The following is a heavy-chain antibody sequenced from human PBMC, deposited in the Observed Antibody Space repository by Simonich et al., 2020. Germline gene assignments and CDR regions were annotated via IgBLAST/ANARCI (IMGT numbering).Heavy chain of an antibody. CDR1: GYSISSGYY. CDR2: IYHSGGT. D-gene: IGHD6-13*01. J-gene: IGHJ6*02. CDR3: ARVGYSNYYYYGMDV. V-gene: IGHV4-38-2*01. Sequence: QVQLQESGPGLVKPSETLSLTCAVSGYSISSGYYWGWIRPPPGKGLEWIGSIYHSGGTYYNQAHKSRVTISVDTSKNQFSLKLSSVTAADTAVYYCARVGYSNYYYYGMDVWGQGTTVTVSS.